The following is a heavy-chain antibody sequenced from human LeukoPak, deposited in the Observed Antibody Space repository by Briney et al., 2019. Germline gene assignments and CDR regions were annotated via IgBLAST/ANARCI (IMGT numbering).Heavy chain of an antibody. Sequence: GGSLRLSCAASGFTFNTFNMNWVHQAPGKGLEWVSSITSGGDYTYYADSVKGRFTTSRDNAKNSLSLQLNSLRVEDTAVYYCARGHYDVLAASYKWTPDYWGQGTLVTVSS. CDR3: ARGHYDVLAASYKWTPDY. J-gene: IGHJ4*02. CDR2: ITSGGDYT. D-gene: IGHD3-9*01. CDR1: GFTFNTFN. V-gene: IGHV3-21*01.